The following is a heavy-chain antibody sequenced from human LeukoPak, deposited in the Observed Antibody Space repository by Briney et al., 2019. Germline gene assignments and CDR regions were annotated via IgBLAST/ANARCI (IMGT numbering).Heavy chain of an antibody. V-gene: IGHV4-30-2*01. CDR1: GGSISSGGYS. CDR3: ARGLSMAMIFDY. CDR2: IYHSGST. D-gene: IGHD3-22*01. Sequence: PQTLSLTCAVSGGSISSGGYSWSWIRQPPGKGLEWIGYIYHSGSTYYNPSLKSRVTISVDRSKNQFSLKLSSVTAADTAVYYCARGLSMAMIFDYWGQGTLVTVSS. J-gene: IGHJ4*02.